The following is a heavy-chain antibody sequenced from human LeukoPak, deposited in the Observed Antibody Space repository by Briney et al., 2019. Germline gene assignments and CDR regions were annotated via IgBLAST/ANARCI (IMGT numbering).Heavy chain of an antibody. V-gene: IGHV3-21*01. CDR1: GFTCSSYS. CDR2: ISSSSSYI. J-gene: IGHJ6*02. CDR3: ARGGGSGSYDYYYGMDV. Sequence: GRSLRLSGAASGFTCSSYSMNWVRQAPGKGLEWVSSISSSSSYIYYADSVKGRFTISRDNAKNSLYLQMNSLRAEDTAVYYCARGGGSGSYDYYYGMDVWGQGTTVTVSS. D-gene: IGHD3-10*01.